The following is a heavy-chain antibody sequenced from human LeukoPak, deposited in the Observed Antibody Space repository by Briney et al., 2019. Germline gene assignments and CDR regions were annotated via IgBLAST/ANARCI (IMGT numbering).Heavy chain of an antibody. D-gene: IGHD3-3*01. CDR1: GGSISSGGYY. CDR2: IYHSGST. Sequence: SQTLSLTCTVSGGSISSGGYYWSWLRQPPGKGLEWIGYIYHSGSTYYNPSLKSRVTISVDRSKNQFSLKLSSVTAADTAVYYCARARFWSGYYIRDAFDIWGQGTMVTVSS. CDR3: ARARFWSGYYIRDAFDI. J-gene: IGHJ3*02. V-gene: IGHV4-30-2*01.